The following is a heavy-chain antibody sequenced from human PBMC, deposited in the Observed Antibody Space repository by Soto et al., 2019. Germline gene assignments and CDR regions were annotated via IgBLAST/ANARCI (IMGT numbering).Heavy chain of an antibody. D-gene: IGHD5-18*01. CDR2: ISSSSNYI. J-gene: IGHJ4*02. CDR3: ARDPSYWAGGSH. Sequence: EVQLVESGGGLVKPGGSLRLSCAASGFTFSNYNMNWVRQAPGKGLEWVSSISSSSNYIYYADSVKGRFIISRDNTKNSLYLQMNSLRAEDTAVYYCARDPSYWAGGSHWGQGTLVTVSS. V-gene: IGHV3-21*01. CDR1: GFTFSNYN.